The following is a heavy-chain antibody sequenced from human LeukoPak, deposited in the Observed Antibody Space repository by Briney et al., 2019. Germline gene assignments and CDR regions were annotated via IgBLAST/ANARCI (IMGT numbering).Heavy chain of an antibody. J-gene: IGHJ6*02. CDR1: GYAISGGYY. CDR3: ARVLSYYGMDV. CDR2: VFHSGST. V-gene: IGHV4-38-2*02. Sequence: SETLSLTCTVSGYAISGGYYWAWIRQPPGEGPEWIGSVFHSGSTIYNPYLKSRVTISVDTSKNQLSLKLSSVTAADTAVYYCARVLSYYGMDVWGQGTTVTVSS.